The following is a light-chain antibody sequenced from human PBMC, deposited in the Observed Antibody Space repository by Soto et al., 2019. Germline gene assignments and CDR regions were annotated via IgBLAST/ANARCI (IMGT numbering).Light chain of an antibody. CDR1: QRVSST. Sequence: EIVMTQSPATMSVSPGERATISCRASQRVSSTLAWYQQKPGQAPRLLIYGASTRATGIPARFSGSGSGTEFTLTISRLEPEDFAVYYCHQYGISPFGGGTTVDIK. CDR2: GAS. V-gene: IGKV3-15*01. CDR3: HQYGISP. J-gene: IGKJ4*01.